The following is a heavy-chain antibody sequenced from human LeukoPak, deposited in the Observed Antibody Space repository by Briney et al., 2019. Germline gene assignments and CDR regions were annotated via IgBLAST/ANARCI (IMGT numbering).Heavy chain of an antibody. V-gene: IGHV1-18*01. J-gene: IGHJ4*02. Sequence: ASVKVSCKASGYTFTSYGISWVRQAPGQGLEWMGWISAYNGNTNYAQRLQGRVTMTTDTSTSTAYMELRSLRSDDTAVYYCARGGVYYYDSSGYYPGDEYWGQGTLVTVSS. CDR3: ARGGVYYYDSSGYYPGDEY. CDR1: GYTFTSYG. D-gene: IGHD3-22*01. CDR2: ISAYNGNT.